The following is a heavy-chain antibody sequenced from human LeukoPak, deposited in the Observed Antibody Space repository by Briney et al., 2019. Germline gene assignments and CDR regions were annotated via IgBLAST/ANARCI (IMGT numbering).Heavy chain of an antibody. Sequence: SETLSLTCTVSGYSISSYYWSWIRQPPGKGLEWIGYIYYSGSTNYNPSLKSRVTISVDTSKNQFSLKLSSVTAADTAVYYCARGTEILWRGDSGSFDYWGQGTLVTVSS. CDR3: ARGTEILWRGDSGSFDY. V-gene: IGHV4-59*01. CDR1: GYSISSYY. D-gene: IGHD2-21*01. J-gene: IGHJ4*02. CDR2: IYYSGST.